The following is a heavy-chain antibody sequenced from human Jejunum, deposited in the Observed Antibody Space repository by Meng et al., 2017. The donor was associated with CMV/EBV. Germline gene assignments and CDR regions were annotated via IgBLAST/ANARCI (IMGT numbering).Heavy chain of an antibody. CDR2: IYESGST. J-gene: IGHJ4*02. V-gene: IGHV4-30-4*01. Sequence: VSGDSISSGDSYWSWIRQPPGKGLEWIGYIYESGSTSYNPSLESRVTISVDTSKNQFSLKVMSVTAADTAVYYCAREGTNSYYFDHWGQGTLVTVSS. D-gene: IGHD1-14*01. CDR3: AREGTNSYYFDH. CDR1: GDSISSGDSY.